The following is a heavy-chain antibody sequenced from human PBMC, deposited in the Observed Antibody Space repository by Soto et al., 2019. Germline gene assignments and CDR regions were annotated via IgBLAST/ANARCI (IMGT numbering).Heavy chain of an antibody. V-gene: IGHV1-3*01. CDR1: GDAFTSYA. CDR2: INAGNGNT. CDR3: ARAISSIVIWFDP. Sequence: VASVKVSCTVSGDAFTSYAMHWVRQAPGQRLEWMGWINAGNGNTKYSQKFQGRVTITRDTSASTAYMELSSLRSEDTAVYHSARAISSIVIWFDPWRQGTLVTVSS. J-gene: IGHJ5*02. D-gene: IGHD3-16*02.